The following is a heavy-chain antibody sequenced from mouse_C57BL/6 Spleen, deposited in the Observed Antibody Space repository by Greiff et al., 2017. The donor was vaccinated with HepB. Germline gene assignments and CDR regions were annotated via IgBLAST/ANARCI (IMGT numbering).Heavy chain of an antibody. CDR3: AKYYYGSIYAMDY. V-gene: IGHV3-6*01. CDR2: ISYDGSN. CDR1: GYSITSGYY. Sequence: EVQLKESGPGLVKPSQSLSLTCSVTGYSITSGYYWNWIRQFPGNKLEWMGYISYDGSNNYNPSLKNRISITRDTSKNQFFLKLNSVTTEDTATYYCAKYYYGSIYAMDYWGQGTSVTVSS. J-gene: IGHJ4*01. D-gene: IGHD1-1*01.